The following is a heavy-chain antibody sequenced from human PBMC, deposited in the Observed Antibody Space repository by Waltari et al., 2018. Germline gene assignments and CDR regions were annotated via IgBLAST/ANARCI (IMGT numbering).Heavy chain of an antibody. V-gene: IGHV3-30*02. D-gene: IGHD1-26*01. J-gene: IGHJ4*02. CDR3: AKDLREENDY. Sequence: QVQLVESGGGVVQPGGSLRLSCAASGFTFSSYGMHWVRQAPVKGLEWVAFIRYDGSNKYYADSVKGRFTISRDNSKNTLYLQMNSLRAEDTAVYYCAKDLREENDYWGQGTLVTVSS. CDR1: GFTFSSYG. CDR2: IRYDGSNK.